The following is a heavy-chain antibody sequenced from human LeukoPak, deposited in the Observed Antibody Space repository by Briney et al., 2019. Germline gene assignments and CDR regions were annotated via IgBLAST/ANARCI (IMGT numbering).Heavy chain of an antibody. CDR3: ARDNYGGNSGDAFDI. CDR1: GYTFTSYW. J-gene: IGHJ3*02. D-gene: IGHD4-23*01. V-gene: IGHV5-10-1*01. CDR2: IDPSDSYT. Sequence: GESLKISCKGSGYTFTSYWIGWVRQMPGKGLEWMGRIDPSDSYTNYSPSFQGHVTISADKSISTAYLQWSSLKASDTAMYYCARDNYGGNSGDAFDIWGQGTMVTVSS.